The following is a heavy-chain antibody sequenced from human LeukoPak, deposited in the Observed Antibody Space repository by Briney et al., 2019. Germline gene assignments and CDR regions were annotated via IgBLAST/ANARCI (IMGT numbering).Heavy chain of an antibody. CDR2: ISSNGGST. Sequence: GGSLRLSCAASGFIFSDYEMHWVRQAPGKGLEYVSVISSNGGSTYYANSVKGRFTISRDNSKNTLYLQMGSLRAEDMAVYYCARRLYDYVYGLDYWGQGTLVTVFS. CDR1: GFIFSDYE. D-gene: IGHD3-16*01. J-gene: IGHJ4*02. CDR3: ARRLYDYVYGLDY. V-gene: IGHV3-64*01.